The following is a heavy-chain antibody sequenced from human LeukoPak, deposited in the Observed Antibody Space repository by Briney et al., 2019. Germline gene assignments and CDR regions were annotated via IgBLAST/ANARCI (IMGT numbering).Heavy chain of an antibody. CDR2: ISYDGSNK. Sequence: PGGSLRLSCAASGFTFSSFAMHWVRQAPGKGLGWVAVISYDGSNKYYADSVKGRFTISRDNSKNTLYLQMNSLTAEDTAVFYCARDDRGIAAAGFLDYWGQGTLVTVSS. J-gene: IGHJ4*02. V-gene: IGHV3-30*04. CDR1: GFTFSSFA. CDR3: ARDDRGIAAAGFLDY. D-gene: IGHD6-13*01.